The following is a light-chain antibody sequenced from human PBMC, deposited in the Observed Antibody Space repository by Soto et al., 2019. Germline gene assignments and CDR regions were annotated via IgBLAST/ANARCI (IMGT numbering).Light chain of an antibody. CDR2: DVS. J-gene: IGLJ1*01. Sequence: QSVLTQPASVSGSPGQSITISCAGNSSEVGGYNYVSWYQQHPGKAPKLMIYDVSNRPSGVSNRFSASKSGNTASLTISGLQAEDEADYYCSSYTSSSTRVFGTGTKVTVL. CDR3: SSYTSSSTRV. CDR1: SSEVGGYNY. V-gene: IGLV2-14*03.